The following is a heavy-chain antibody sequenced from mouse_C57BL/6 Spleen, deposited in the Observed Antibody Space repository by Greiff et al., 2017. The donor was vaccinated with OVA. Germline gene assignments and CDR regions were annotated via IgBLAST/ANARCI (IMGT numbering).Heavy chain of an antibody. D-gene: IGHD3-2*02. CDR2: IYPGDGDT. CDR3: ARWPIDNSGD. Sequence: QVQLKQSGPELVKPGASVKISCKASGYAFSSSWMNWVKQRPGQGLEWIGRIYPGDGDTNYNGKFKGKATLTADKSSSTAYMQLSSLTSEDSAVYFCARWPIDNSGDWGKGTTLTVSS. V-gene: IGHV1-82*01. CDR1: GYAFSSSW. J-gene: IGHJ2*01.